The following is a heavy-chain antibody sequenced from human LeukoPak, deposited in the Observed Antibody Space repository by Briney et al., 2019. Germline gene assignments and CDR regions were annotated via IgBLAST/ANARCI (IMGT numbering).Heavy chain of an antibody. Sequence: ASVKVSCKASGYTFTGYYMHWVRQAPGQGLEWMGWINPNSGGTNYAQKFQGWVTMTRDTSISTAYMELSRLRSDDTAVYYCARDPGSSWYGHFDYWGQGTLVTVSP. CDR1: GYTFTGYY. CDR2: INPNSGGT. D-gene: IGHD6-13*01. CDR3: ARDPGSSWYGHFDY. J-gene: IGHJ4*02. V-gene: IGHV1-2*04.